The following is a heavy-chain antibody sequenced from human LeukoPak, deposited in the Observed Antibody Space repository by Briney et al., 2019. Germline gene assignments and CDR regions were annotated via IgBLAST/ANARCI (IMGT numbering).Heavy chain of an antibody. CDR2: ISPSGGTT. V-gene: IGHV1-46*01. D-gene: IGHD2-8*01. CDR1: GYTFTSNY. CDR3: ARGGGYCTNGVCYTRWAGSYYYYYRDV. J-gene: IGHJ6*03. Sequence: ASVKVSCKAFGYTFTSNYMHWVRQAPGQGPEWMGVISPSGGTTTYAQKFQGRVTLTRDMSTSTDYLELSSLRSEDTAVYYCARGGGYCTNGVCYTRWAGSYYYYYRDVWSKGTTVTVSS.